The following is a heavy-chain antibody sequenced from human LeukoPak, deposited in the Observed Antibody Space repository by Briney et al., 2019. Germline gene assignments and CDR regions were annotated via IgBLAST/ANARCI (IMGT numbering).Heavy chain of an antibody. V-gene: IGHV3-64*01. J-gene: IGHJ6*03. CDR2: ISSNGGST. D-gene: IGHD3-10*01. Sequence: PGGSLRLSCAAAGFTFSSYAMHWVRQAPGKGLEYVSAISSNGGSTYYANSVKGRFTISRDNSKNTLYLQMGSLRAEDMAVYYCAKDHGSGEKYYYYMDVWGKGTTVTISS. CDR3: AKDHGSGEKYYYYMDV. CDR1: GFTFSSYA.